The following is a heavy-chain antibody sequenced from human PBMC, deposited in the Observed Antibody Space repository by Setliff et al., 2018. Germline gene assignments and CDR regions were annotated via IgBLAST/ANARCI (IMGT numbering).Heavy chain of an antibody. CDR3: ASGYSYGHKAGVGFDY. V-gene: IGHV4-34*10. CDR2: IMPGRDT. D-gene: IGHD5-18*01. CDR1: GDSLSGYY. Sequence: SETLSLTCAVYGDSLSGYYWSWIRQSPKKGLEWIGEIMPGRDTLYSPSLESRLTITIDTSKSQFSLKLSSVTAADTAVYYCASGYSYGHKAGVGFDYWGQGTLVTVSS. J-gene: IGHJ4*02.